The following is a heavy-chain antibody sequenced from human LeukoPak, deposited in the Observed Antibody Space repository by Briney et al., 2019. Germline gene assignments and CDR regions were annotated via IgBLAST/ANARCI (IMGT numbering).Heavy chain of an antibody. V-gene: IGHV1-46*01. CDR3: ARDRNPTAAIGNAFDI. CDR2: INPSGGST. Sequence: ASVKVSCKASGYTFTSYYMHWVRQAPRQGLEWMGIINPSGGSTSYAQKFQGRVTMTRDTSTSTVYMELSSLRSEDTAVYYCARDRNPTAAIGNAFDIWGQGTMVTVSS. J-gene: IGHJ3*02. CDR1: GYTFTSYY. D-gene: IGHD2-2*02.